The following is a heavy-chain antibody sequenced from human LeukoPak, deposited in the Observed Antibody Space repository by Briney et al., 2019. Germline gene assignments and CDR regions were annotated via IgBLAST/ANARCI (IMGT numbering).Heavy chain of an antibody. CDR1: GYTFTDYY. D-gene: IGHD1-1*01. CDR2: INPNSGGT. CDR3: ARGSRSHGVLDY. J-gene: IGHJ4*02. V-gene: IGHV1-2*06. Sequence: ASVKVSCKASGYTFTDYYMHWVRQAPGQGLEWMGRINPNSGGTNYAQKFQGRVTMTRDTSISTAYMELSRLRSDDTAVYYCARGSRSHGVLDYWGQGTLVTVSS.